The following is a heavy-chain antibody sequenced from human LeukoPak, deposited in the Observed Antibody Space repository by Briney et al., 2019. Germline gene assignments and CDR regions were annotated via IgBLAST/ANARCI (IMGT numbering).Heavy chain of an antibody. CDR1: GFTFSDYY. D-gene: IGHD2-21*02. CDR3: ARDFYPYCGGDCPNAFDI. J-gene: IGHJ3*02. CDR2: ISNSVGTI. V-gene: IGHV3-11*01. Sequence: PGGSLRLSCAASGFTFSDYYMSWIRQAPGKGLEWVAYISNSVGTIYNEDSVKGRFTISRDNARNSLYLQMNSLRAEDTGIYYCARDFYPYCGGDCPNAFDIWGQGTMITVSS.